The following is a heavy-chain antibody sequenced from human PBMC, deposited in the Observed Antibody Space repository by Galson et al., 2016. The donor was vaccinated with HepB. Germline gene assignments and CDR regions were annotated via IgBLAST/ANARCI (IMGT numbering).Heavy chain of an antibody. CDR2: IDPSDSNS. CDR1: GYSFTSYW. V-gene: IGHV5-10-1*01. D-gene: IGHD2-2*01. J-gene: IGHJ4*02. Sequence: QSGAEVKKPGESLRISCKGSGYSFTSYWISWVRQMPGKGLEWMGRIDPSDSNSNYSPSFQGHVTISADKSISTAYLQWSSLKASDTAMYYCASLESTDCTCTSCDAGYWGQGTLVTVSS. CDR3: ASLESTDCTCTSCDAGY.